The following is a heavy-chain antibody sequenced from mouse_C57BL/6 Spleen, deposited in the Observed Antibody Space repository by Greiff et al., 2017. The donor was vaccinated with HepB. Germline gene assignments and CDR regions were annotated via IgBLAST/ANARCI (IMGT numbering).Heavy chain of an antibody. V-gene: IGHV1-69*01. Sequence: QVQLQQPGAELVMPGASVKLSCKASGYTFTSYWMHWVKQRPGQGLEWIGEIDPSDSYTNYNHKFKGKSTLTVDKSSSTASMQLSSLPSEDSEVECCARPATEVATDAMDNWGQGTSVTVSS. J-gene: IGHJ4*01. CDR1: GYTFTSYW. CDR3: ARPATEVATDAMDN. CDR2: IDPSDSYT. D-gene: IGHD1-1*01.